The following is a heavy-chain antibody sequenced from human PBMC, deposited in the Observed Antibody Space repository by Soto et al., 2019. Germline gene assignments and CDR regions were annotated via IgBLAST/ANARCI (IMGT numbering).Heavy chain of an antibody. J-gene: IGHJ4*02. CDR3: VKRPGDFSSGHHPFDF. Sequence: GGSLRLSCAASGFTFPNYAMTWVRQAPGKGLEWVSSISGSGRSTYYPDSVKGRFTISRDNSRNTLYMEMNSLRVEDTAVYYCVKRPGDFSSGHHPFDFWGQGTLVTVSS. V-gene: IGHV3-23*01. D-gene: IGHD3-3*01. CDR2: ISGSGRST. CDR1: GFTFPNYA.